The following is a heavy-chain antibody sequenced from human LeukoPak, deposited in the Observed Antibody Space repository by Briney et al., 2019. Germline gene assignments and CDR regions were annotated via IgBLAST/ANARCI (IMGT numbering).Heavy chain of an antibody. CDR1: AFTFGNYA. CDR2: LSGSGAST. Sequence: GRSLRLSCAASAFTFGNYAMNWVRQAPGKGLEWVSGLSGSGASTYYADSVKGRFTISRDNSKNTLYLQMNSLRAGDTAVYYCAKGSDRSGSYYLDYWGQGTLVTVSS. CDR3: AKGSDRSGSYYLDY. J-gene: IGHJ4*02. V-gene: IGHV3-23*01. D-gene: IGHD3-10*01.